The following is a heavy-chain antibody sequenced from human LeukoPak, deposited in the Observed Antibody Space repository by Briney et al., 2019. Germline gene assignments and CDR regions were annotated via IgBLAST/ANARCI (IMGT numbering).Heavy chain of an antibody. CDR1: GGTFSSYA. Sequence: ASVKVSCKASGGTFSSYAISWVRQAPGQGLEWMGGIIPIFGTANYAQKFQGRVTITADESTSTAYMELSSLRSEDTAVYYCAREDGYSSSSKWFDPWGQGTLVTVSS. V-gene: IGHV1-69*13. CDR2: IIPIFGTA. J-gene: IGHJ5*02. CDR3: AREDGYSSSSKWFDP. D-gene: IGHD6-6*01.